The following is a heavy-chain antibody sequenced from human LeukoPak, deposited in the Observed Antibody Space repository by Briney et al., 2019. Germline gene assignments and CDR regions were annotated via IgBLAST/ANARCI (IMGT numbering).Heavy chain of an antibody. CDR1: GFTFNTYA. J-gene: IGHJ4*02. V-gene: IGHV3-30-3*01. Sequence: GGSLRLSCAASGFTFNTYAMHWVRQAPGKGLEWVAVISYDGSNKYYADPVKGRFTISGDNSKNTLYLQMNSLRAEDTAVYYCARSGYDFWSGAIDYWGQGTLVTVSS. D-gene: IGHD3-3*01. CDR3: ARSGYDFWSGAIDY. CDR2: ISYDGSNK.